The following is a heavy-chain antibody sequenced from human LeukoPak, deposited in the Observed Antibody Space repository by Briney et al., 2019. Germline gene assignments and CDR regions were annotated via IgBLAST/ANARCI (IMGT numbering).Heavy chain of an antibody. CDR3: ARGAATVLRFLEWLPHFDY. J-gene: IGHJ4*02. D-gene: IGHD3-3*01. V-gene: IGHV4-34*01. CDR2: INHSGST. CDR1: GGSFSGYY. Sequence: SETLSLTCAVYGGSFSGYYWSWIRQPPGKGLEWIGEINHSGSTNYNPSLKSRVTISVDTSKNQFSLKLSSVTAADTAVYYCARGAATVLRFLEWLPHFDYWGQGTLVTVSS.